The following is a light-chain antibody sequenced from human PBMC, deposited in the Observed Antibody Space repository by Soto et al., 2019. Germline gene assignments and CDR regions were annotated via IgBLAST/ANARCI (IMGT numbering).Light chain of an antibody. CDR1: SSNIGKNS. V-gene: IGLV1-51*01. CDR3: ATWDLTLSAGVL. CDR2: DDH. Sequence: QSVLTQPPSVSAAPGQRVSISCSGGSSNIGKNSVSWYQQLPATAPKLLIYDDHQRPSGIPDRFSASKSGTSATLDITGLQPVDEADYYCATWDLTLSAGVLFGGGTQLTVL. J-gene: IGLJ2*01.